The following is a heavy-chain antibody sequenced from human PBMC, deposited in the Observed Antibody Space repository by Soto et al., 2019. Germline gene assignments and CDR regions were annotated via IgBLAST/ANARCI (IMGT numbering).Heavy chain of an antibody. J-gene: IGHJ5*02. CDR3: ARGLAVAATGWFDP. V-gene: IGHV3-7*01. CDR2: IKQDGSEK. CDR1: GFTFSSYW. D-gene: IGHD6-19*01. Sequence: PGGSLRLSCAASGFTFSSYWMSWVRQAPGKGLEWVANIKQDGSEKYYVDSVKGRFTISRDNAKNSLYLQMNGLRAEDTAVYYCARGLAVAATGWFDPWGQGTLVTVSS.